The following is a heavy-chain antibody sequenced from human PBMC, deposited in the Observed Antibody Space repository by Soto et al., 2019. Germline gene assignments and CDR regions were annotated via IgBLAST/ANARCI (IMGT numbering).Heavy chain of an antibody. CDR3: VRSGDNYNLLDS. V-gene: IGHV3-11*06. CDR1: GFTLSDHY. Sequence: GGSLRLSCADSGFTLSDHYMSWIRKAPGKGLEWIGYSSNSGSFTRYADSVKGRFSISRDNAKNSLYLQINSLRGDDTAIYYCVRSGDNYNLLDSWGQGTPVTVSS. J-gene: IGHJ4*02. CDR2: SSNSGSFT. D-gene: IGHD1-1*01.